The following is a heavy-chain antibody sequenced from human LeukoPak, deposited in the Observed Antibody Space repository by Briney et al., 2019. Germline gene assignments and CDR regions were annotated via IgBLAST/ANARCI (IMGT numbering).Heavy chain of an antibody. Sequence: GGSLRLSCAAFGITFSSYSMSWDRQAPGKGLEWVSSISSTGSYIYYADSVKGRITISRDNAKNSLYLQMNSLRAEDTAMYYCARDFRTQLDGYSPPYHFDYWGQGVLVTVSS. J-gene: IGHJ4*02. CDR1: GITFSSYS. V-gene: IGHV3-21*01. CDR3: ARDFRTQLDGYSPPYHFDY. CDR2: ISSTGSYI. D-gene: IGHD5-24*01.